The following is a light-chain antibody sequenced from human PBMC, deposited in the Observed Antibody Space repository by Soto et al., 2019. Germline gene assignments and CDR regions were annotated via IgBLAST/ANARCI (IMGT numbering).Light chain of an antibody. V-gene: IGKV3D-15*01. CDR2: GAS. CDR1: QSVNIY. CDR3: QQYDDGLRLT. J-gene: IGKJ4*01. Sequence: EIVMTQSPATLSVSPGERATLSCRASQSVNIYLAWYQEKPGQAPRLLIFGASYRATGIPARFSGSGYGTEFNLTISSLQSEDFAVYCCQQYDDGLRLTFGGGTKVEIK.